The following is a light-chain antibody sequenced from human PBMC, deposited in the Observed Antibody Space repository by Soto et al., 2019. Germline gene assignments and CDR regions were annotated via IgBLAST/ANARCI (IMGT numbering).Light chain of an antibody. CDR3: SSYAGSNFKV. CDR2: EVS. CDR1: SSDVGGYNY. Sequence: QSVLTQPPSASGSPGQSVTISCTGTSSDVGGYNYVSWYQQHPGKAPKLMIYEVSKRPSGVPDRFSGSKSGNTASLTVSGLQAEDEAHYYGSSYAGSNFKVFGGGTKLTVL. J-gene: IGLJ2*01. V-gene: IGLV2-8*01.